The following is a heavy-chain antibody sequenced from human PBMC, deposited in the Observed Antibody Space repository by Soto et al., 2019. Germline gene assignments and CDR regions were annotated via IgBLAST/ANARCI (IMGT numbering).Heavy chain of an antibody. J-gene: IGHJ3*02. Sequence: GASVKVSCKASGYTFTSYDINWVRQATGQGLEWMGWMNPNSGNTGYAQKFQGRVTMTRNTSISTAYMELGSLRSEDTAVYYCASGPSSRGSGAFDIWGQGTMVTVSS. D-gene: IGHD6-13*01. CDR3: ASGPSSRGSGAFDI. CDR1: GYTFTSYD. CDR2: MNPNSGNT. V-gene: IGHV1-8*01.